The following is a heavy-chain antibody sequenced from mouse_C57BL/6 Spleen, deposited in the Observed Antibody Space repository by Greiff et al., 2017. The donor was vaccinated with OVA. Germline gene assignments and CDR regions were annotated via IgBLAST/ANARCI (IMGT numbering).Heavy chain of an antibody. CDR3: ARHYSNYRWAMDY. Sequence: QVQLQQPGAELVKPGASVKLSCKASGYTFTSYWMQWVKQRPGQGLEWIGEIDPSDSYTNYNQKFKGKATLTVDTSSSTAYMQLSSLTSEDSEVDYCARHYSNYRWAMDYWGQGTSVTVSS. CDR1: GYTFTSYW. V-gene: IGHV1-50*01. J-gene: IGHJ4*01. D-gene: IGHD2-5*01. CDR2: IDPSDSYT.